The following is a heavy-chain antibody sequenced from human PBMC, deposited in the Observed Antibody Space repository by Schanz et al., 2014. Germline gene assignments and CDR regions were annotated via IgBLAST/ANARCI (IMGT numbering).Heavy chain of an antibody. Sequence: VQLVESGGGLVKPGGSLRLSCAASGFTFSSYGMHWVRQAPGKGLEWVSVIYSGGTTYYADSVKGRFTISRDNSKNTLYLQMNSLSVEDTAEYYCARRPLLSTGFHFGLDAWGQGTTVTVSS. J-gene: IGHJ6*02. CDR3: ARRPLLSTGFHFGLDA. CDR2: IYSGGTT. V-gene: IGHV3-66*01. D-gene: IGHD3-10*02. CDR1: GFTFSSYG.